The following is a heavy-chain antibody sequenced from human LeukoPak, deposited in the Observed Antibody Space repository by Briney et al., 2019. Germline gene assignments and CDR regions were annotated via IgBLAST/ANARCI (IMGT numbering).Heavy chain of an antibody. V-gene: IGHV4-59*01. Sequence: SETLSLTCTVSGGSISSYYWSWIRQPPGKGLEWIGYIYYSGSTNYNPSLKSRATISVDTSKNQFSLKLSSVTAADTAVYYCARVAGMADFDYWGQGTLVTVSS. CDR2: IYYSGST. CDR1: GGSISSYY. CDR3: ARVAGMADFDY. D-gene: IGHD5-24*01. J-gene: IGHJ4*02.